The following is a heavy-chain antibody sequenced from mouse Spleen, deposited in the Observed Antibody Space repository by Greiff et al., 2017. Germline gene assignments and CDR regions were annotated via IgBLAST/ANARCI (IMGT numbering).Heavy chain of an antibody. J-gene: IGHJ4*01. D-gene: IGHD4-1*01. CDR1: GFSLTSYG. Sequence: QVQLKGSGPGLVAPPQSLSISCTVSGFSLTSYGVYWVRQPPGKGLVWLVVIWSDGSTTYNSAIKSRLSISKDNSKSQVFLKMNSRQPDDTARYYCARNGNWDGYAMDYWGQGTSVTVSS. CDR3: ARNGNWDGYAMDY. V-gene: IGHV2-6*02. CDR2: IWSDGST.